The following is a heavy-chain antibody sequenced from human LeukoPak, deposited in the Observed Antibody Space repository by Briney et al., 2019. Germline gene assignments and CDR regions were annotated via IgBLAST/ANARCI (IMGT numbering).Heavy chain of an antibody. CDR2: ISSSSSYI. CDR3: ANSGYYYDSSGYYDY. Sequence: GGSLRLSCAASGFIFSSYSMNWVRQAPGKGLEWVSPISSSSSYIYYADSVKGRFTISRDNAKNSLYLQMSSLRAEDTAVYYCANSGYYYDSSGYYDYWGQGTLVTVSS. V-gene: IGHV3-21*01. CDR1: GFIFSSYS. J-gene: IGHJ4*02. D-gene: IGHD3-22*01.